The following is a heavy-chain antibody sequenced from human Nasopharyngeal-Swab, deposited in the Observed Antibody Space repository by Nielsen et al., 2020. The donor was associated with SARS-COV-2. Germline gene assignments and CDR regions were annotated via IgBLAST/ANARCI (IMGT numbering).Heavy chain of an antibody. CDR1: GFTFDDYA. V-gene: IGHV3-9*01. CDR2: ISWNSGSI. D-gene: IGHD5-24*01. Sequence: SLKISCAASGFTFDDYAMHWVRQAPGKGLEWVSGISWNSGSIGYADSVKGRLTISRDNAKNSLYLQMNSLRAEDTALYYCAKDIRRVRWLQLFDYWGQGTLVTVSS. CDR3: AKDIRRVRWLQLFDY. J-gene: IGHJ4*02.